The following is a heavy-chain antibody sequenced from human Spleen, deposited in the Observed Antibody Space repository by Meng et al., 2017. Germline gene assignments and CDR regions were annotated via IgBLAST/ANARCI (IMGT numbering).Heavy chain of an antibody. CDR2: IRSKEYGGTT. J-gene: IGHJ6*01. Sequence: GESLKISCAASGFTFSSYSMNWVRQAPGKGLEWVGFIRSKEYGGTTEHAASVKGRFTISRDDSKNSAYLQMNSLKAEDTAVYYCTGGIHNHAGSGYYYYYYAMDVWGQGATVTVSS. CDR1: GFTFSSYS. V-gene: IGHV3-49*04. D-gene: IGHD3-22*01. CDR3: TGGIHNHAGSGYYYYYYAMDV.